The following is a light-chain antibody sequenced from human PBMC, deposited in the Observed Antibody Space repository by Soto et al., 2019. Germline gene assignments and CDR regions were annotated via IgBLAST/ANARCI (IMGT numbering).Light chain of an antibody. CDR3: QPYNTDPWT. CDR2: KAS. J-gene: IGKJ1*01. Sequence: DIQMTQSPSTLSASVGDRVTITCRASQSISSWLAWYQQKPGKAPKVLIYKASSLESGVPSRFSGSGSGTEFTLSISSLQPDDFATYYCQPYNTDPWTFGQATKVEIK. V-gene: IGKV1-5*03. CDR1: QSISSW.